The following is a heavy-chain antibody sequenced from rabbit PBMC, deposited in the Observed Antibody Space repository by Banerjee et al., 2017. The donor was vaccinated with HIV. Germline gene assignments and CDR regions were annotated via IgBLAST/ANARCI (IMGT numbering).Heavy chain of an antibody. J-gene: IGHJ4*01. V-gene: IGHV1S45*01. D-gene: IGHD4-1*01. CDR3: ARDLAGVIGWNFGL. CDR1: GIDFSDYG. Sequence: QEQLVESGGGLVTLGGSLKLSCKASGIDFSDYGISWVRQAPGKGLEWIACINTSSGNTVYASWAKGRFTISKSSSTTVTLQLNSLAAADTATYFCARDLAGVIGWNFGLWGPGTLVTVS. CDR2: INTSSGNT.